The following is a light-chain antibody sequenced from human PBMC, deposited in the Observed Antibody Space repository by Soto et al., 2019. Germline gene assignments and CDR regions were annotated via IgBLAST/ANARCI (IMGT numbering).Light chain of an antibody. Sequence: EIVLTQSPGTLSLSPGERATLSCRASQSVSSDYLDWYQQKPGQAPRLLIYAASNRATGIPARFSGSGSGTDFTLTISSLEPEDFAVYYCQQRTDWPPYTFGQGTKLEIK. J-gene: IGKJ2*01. V-gene: IGKV3-11*01. CDR1: QSVSSDY. CDR3: QQRTDWPPYT. CDR2: AAS.